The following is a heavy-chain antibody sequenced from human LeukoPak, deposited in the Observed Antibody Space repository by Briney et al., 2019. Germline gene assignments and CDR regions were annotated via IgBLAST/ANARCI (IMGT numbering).Heavy chain of an antibody. V-gene: IGHV4-34*01. Sequence: SETLSLTCAVYGDSFKNYYWTWIRQSPEKGLEWIGEINHGGLTSYNPSLESRLTLLVDTSKNQFSLNLRSVTAADTAVYFCARARALVWGSYRYIPYYFDPWGQGTLVTVSS. CDR1: GDSFKNYY. D-gene: IGHD3-16*02. CDR3: ARARALVWGSYRYIPYYFDP. CDR2: INHGGLT. J-gene: IGHJ5*02.